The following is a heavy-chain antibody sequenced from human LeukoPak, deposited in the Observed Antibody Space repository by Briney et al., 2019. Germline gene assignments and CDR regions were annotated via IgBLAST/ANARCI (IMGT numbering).Heavy chain of an antibody. V-gene: IGHV3-23*01. CDR3: AKSVVAGVYGSFDY. J-gene: IGHJ4*02. CDR2: ITGSGGTT. CDR1: RFTLSNYA. D-gene: IGHD2-15*01. Sequence: GGSLRLSCAASRFTLSNYAMSWVRQAPGKGLEWVSAITGSGGTTYYADSVKGRFTISRDNSKNTLYLQMNSLRAEDTAVYYCAKSVVAGVYGSFDYWGQGTLVTVS.